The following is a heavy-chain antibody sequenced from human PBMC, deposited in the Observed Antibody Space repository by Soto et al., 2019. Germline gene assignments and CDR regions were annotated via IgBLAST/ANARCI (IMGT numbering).Heavy chain of an antibody. CDR2: ISSSSSYI. CDR1: GFTFSSYS. D-gene: IGHD4-4*01. CDR3: ARDSYSTGDGNHYYGMDL. J-gene: IGHJ6*02. Sequence: PGVSLRLSCAASGFTFSSYSMNWVRQAPGKGLEWVSSISSSSSYIYYADSVKGRCTISRDNAKNSLYLQMNSLRAEDTAVYYCARDSYSTGDGNHYYGMDLWGQGTTVTVSS. V-gene: IGHV3-21*01.